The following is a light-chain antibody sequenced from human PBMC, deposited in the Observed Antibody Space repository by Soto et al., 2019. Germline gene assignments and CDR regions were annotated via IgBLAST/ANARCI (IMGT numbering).Light chain of an antibody. CDR3: QSYNHLWT. CDR2: WAS. CDR1: HSVLYSSKNKNN. Sequence: GIPLSPASLAVSLEKRATINCKSSHSVLYSSKNKNNLAWYQQKPGQPPKLLIYWASARESGVPDRFSGSGSGTDFTLTISSLQSEDFAVYYCQSYNHLWTFGHVTKVDIK. J-gene: IGKJ1*01. V-gene: IGKV4-1*01.